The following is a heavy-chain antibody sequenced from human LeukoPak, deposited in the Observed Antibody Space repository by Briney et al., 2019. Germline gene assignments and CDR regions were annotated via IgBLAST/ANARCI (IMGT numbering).Heavy chain of an antibody. D-gene: IGHD3-16*01. Sequence: SETLSLTCTVSGGSISSGDYYWSWIRQPPGKGLEWIGYTYYSGSTYYNPSLKSRVTISVDTSKNQFSLKLSSVTAADTAVYYCARDGAQYYYYGMDVWGQGTTVTVSS. CDR3: ARDGAQYYYYGMDV. V-gene: IGHV4-30-4*01. CDR1: GGSISSGDYY. CDR2: TYYSGST. J-gene: IGHJ6*02.